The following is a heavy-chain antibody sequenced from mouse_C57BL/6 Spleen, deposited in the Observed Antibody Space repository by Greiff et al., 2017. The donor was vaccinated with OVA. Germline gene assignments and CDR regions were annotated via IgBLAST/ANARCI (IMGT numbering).Heavy chain of an antibody. D-gene: IGHD2-4*01. CDR3: AIYHDYKEFDY. Sequence: QVQLQQPGAELVRPGSSVKLSCKASGYTFTSYWMDWVKQRPGQGLEWIGRIDPNSGGTKYNEKFKSKATLTVDKPSSTAYMQLSSLTSEDSAVYYCAIYHDYKEFDYWGQGTTLTVSS. J-gene: IGHJ2*01. CDR2: IDPNSGGT. CDR1: GYTFTSYW. V-gene: IGHV1-72*01.